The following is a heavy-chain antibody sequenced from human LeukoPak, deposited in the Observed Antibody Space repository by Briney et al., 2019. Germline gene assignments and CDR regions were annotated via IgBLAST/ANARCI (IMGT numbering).Heavy chain of an antibody. CDR1: DYSISSAYY. V-gene: IGHV4-38-2*02. Sequence: PSETLSLTCSVSDYSISSAYYWGWIRQPPGKGLEWIGSMYHSGSTWYSPSLKSRISISIDTSKSQFSLKLRSVTAADTAIYYCARQGYHWNDNNLYYFDYWGQGTLVTVSS. D-gene: IGHD1-20*01. J-gene: IGHJ4*02. CDR2: MYHSGST. CDR3: ARQGYHWNDNNLYYFDY.